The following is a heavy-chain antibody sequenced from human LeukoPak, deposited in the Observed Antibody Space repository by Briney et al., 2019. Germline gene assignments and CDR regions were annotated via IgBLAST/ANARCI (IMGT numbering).Heavy chain of an antibody. CDR2: IKQDGSEK. Sequence: GGSLRLSCAASGFTFSSYWMSWVRQAPGKGLEWVANIKQDGSEKYYVDSVKGRFTISRDNAKNSLYLQMNSLRAEDTAVYYCARAPRGHYYDSSGYCYGLVYFDYWGQGTLVTVSS. J-gene: IGHJ4*02. CDR1: GFTFSSYW. V-gene: IGHV3-7*01. D-gene: IGHD3-22*01. CDR3: ARAPRGHYYDSSGYCYGLVYFDY.